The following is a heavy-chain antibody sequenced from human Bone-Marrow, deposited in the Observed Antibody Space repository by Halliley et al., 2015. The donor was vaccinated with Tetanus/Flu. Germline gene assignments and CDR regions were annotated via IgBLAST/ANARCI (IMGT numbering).Heavy chain of an antibody. CDR1: GYTFGTYG. V-gene: IGHV1-18*01. CDR2: ISVYNANT. D-gene: IGHD3-3*01. CDR3: ARNMGTTIFGVVSYYFDY. Sequence: QMQLVQSGAEVKKPGASVKVSCKASGYTFGTYGISWVRQAPGQGLEWLGWISVYNANTNYAQKFHGRVTMTTDTSTNTAYMELRSLTSDDTAVYYCARNMGTTIFGVVSYYFDYWGQGTLVTVSS. J-gene: IGHJ4*02.